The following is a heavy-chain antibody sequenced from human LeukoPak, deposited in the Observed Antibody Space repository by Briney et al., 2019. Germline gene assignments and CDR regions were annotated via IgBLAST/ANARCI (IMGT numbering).Heavy chain of an antibody. Sequence: SXXXSGFTXSSYAMSWVRQAPGKGLERVSAISGSGGSTYYADSVKGRFTISRDNSKNTLYLQMNSLRAEDTAVYYCAXEMVREGGYMDVWGKGTTVTVSS. V-gene: IGHV3-23*01. D-gene: IGHD3-10*01. CDR2: ISGSGGST. CDR1: GFTXSSYA. CDR3: AXEMVREGGYMDV. J-gene: IGHJ6*03.